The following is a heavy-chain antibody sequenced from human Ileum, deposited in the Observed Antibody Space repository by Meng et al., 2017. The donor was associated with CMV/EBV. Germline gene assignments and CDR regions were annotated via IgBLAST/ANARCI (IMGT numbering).Heavy chain of an antibody. CDR3: VRAAARGVPVDH. J-gene: IGHJ4*02. V-gene: IGHV4-4*07. Sequence: GPVLVHPSAPLLLAGRVFGAPITSYSGAWIRQPAGKGLEFIGRMRPSGNIDYNLSLMSRVTMSVDTSKNHLSLNLKSVTAADTAVYYCVRAAARGVPVDHWGQGMLVTVSS. D-gene: IGHD3-10*01. CDR1: GAPITSYS. CDR2: MRPSGNI.